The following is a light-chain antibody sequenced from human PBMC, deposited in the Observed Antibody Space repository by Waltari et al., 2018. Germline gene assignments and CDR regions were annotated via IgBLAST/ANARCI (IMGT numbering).Light chain of an antibody. CDR2: WAS. CDR3: QQNYNTPRT. CDR1: QSVLLSSNNRNY. J-gene: IGKJ1*01. Sequence: DIVMTQSPDSLAVYLGERATINCKSSQSVLLSSNNRNYLAWYQQKPGQPPKLLIYWASTRESGVPDRFSGSGSGTDFTLTISSLQAEDVAVYYCQQNYNTPRTFGQGTKVEIK. V-gene: IGKV4-1*01.